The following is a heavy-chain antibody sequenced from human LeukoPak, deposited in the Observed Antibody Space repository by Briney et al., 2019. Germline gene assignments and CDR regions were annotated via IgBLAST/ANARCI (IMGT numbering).Heavy chain of an antibody. CDR2: ISGSGGST. CDR1: GFTFSSYA. V-gene: IGHV3-23*01. Sequence: GGSLRLSCAASGFTFSSYAMSWVRQAPGRGLEWVSAISGSGGSTYYADSVKGRFTISRDNSKNTLYLQMNSLRAEDTAVYYCAKRDYDILTGYYVWGSYRYTYYFDYWGQGTLVTVSS. J-gene: IGHJ4*02. CDR3: AKRDYDILTGYYVWGSYRYTYYFDY. D-gene: IGHD3-16*02.